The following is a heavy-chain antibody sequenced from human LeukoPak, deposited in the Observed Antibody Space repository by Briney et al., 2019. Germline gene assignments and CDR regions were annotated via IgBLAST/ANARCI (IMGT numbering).Heavy chain of an antibody. CDR3: AKDIAVAGTSGYFDY. V-gene: IGHV3-23*01. CDR2: ISGSSGCT. Sequence: GGSLRLSCAASGFTFSSYAMSWVRQAPGKGLEWVSGISGSSGCTYYADSVKGRLTISRDNSKNTLYLQMNSLRAEDTAVYYCAKDIAVAGTSGYFDYWGQGTLVTVSS. J-gene: IGHJ4*02. CDR1: GFTFSSYA. D-gene: IGHD6-19*01.